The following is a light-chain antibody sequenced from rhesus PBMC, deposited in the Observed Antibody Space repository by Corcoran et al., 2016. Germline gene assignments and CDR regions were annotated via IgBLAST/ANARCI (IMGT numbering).Light chain of an antibody. CDR2: DAS. CDR3: LQHNSYPLT. J-gene: IGKJ4*01. Sequence: DIQMTQSPSSLSASVGDTVTITCRASQGISSYLNWFQQKPGKAPKLLIYDASSLESEVPSRFRGSGSGTDFTLTISSLQPEDFAAYYCLQHNSYPLTFGGGTKVEIK. CDR1: QGISSY. V-gene: IGKV1-28*03.